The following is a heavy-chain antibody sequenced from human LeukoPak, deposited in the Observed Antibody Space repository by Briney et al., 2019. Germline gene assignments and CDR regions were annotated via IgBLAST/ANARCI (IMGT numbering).Heavy chain of an antibody. V-gene: IGHV3-23*01. Sequence: GGSLRLSCAASGFTFSSYAMSWVRQAPGKGLEWVSAISGSGGSTYYADSVKGRFTISRDNYKNTLYLQMNSLRADDTAVYYCAAGAYSGYDSVFDYWGQGTLVTVSS. CDR1: GFTFSSYA. CDR2: ISGSGGST. J-gene: IGHJ4*02. D-gene: IGHD5-12*01. CDR3: AAGAYSGYDSVFDY.